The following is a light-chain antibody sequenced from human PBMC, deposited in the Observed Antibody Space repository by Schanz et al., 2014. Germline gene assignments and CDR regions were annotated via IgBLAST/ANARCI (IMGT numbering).Light chain of an antibody. J-gene: IGKJ5*01. CDR2: GTA. CDR1: QSVHSTS. CDR3: QQRSNWPPIT. Sequence: EIVLTQSPETLSLSPGERATLSCRASQSVHSTSLAWYQQKPGQAPRLLIFGTASRATGIPARFSGSGSGTDFTLTISRLAPEDFAVYYCQQRSNWPPITFGQGTRLEIK. V-gene: IGKV3D-20*02.